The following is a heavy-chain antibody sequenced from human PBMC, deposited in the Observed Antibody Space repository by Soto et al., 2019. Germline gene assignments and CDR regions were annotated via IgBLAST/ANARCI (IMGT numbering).Heavy chain of an antibody. CDR2: IYYRGST. J-gene: IGHJ4*02. Sequence: SETLSLTCTVSGGSISSYYWSWIRQPPGKGLEWIGYIYYRGSTNYNPSLKSRVTISVDTSKNQFSLKLSSVTAADTAVYYCARVSQNYYDSSGIFDYWGQGTLVTVSS. CDR1: GGSISSYY. D-gene: IGHD3-22*01. V-gene: IGHV4-59*01. CDR3: ARVSQNYYDSSGIFDY.